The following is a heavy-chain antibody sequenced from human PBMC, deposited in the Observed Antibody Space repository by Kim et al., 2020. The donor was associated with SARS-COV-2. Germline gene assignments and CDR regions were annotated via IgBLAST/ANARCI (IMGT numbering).Heavy chain of an antibody. Sequence: GGSLRLSCAASGFTVSSNYMSWVRQAPGKGLEWVSDIYSGGSTYYADSVKGRFTISRDNSKNTLYLQMNSLSAEDTAVYYCASEGYSYGYNYDYWGQGTLVTVSS. J-gene: IGHJ4*02. CDR3: ASEGYSYGYNYDY. D-gene: IGHD5-18*01. CDR1: GFTVSSNY. CDR2: IYSGGST. V-gene: IGHV3-53*01.